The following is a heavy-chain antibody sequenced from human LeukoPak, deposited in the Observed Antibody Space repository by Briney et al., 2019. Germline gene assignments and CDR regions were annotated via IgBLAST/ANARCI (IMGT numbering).Heavy chain of an antibody. CDR2: INPSGGST. J-gene: IGHJ3*02. D-gene: IGHD3-10*01. V-gene: IGHV1-46*01. CDR1: GYTFTSYY. CDR3: AREGSWGTDAFDI. Sequence: ASVKVSCKASGYTFTSYYMHWVRQAPGQGLEWMGIINPSGGSTISAQKFQGRVSMTRDTSTSTVYMELSSLRSEDTAVYYCAREGSWGTDAFDIWGQGTWSPSLQ.